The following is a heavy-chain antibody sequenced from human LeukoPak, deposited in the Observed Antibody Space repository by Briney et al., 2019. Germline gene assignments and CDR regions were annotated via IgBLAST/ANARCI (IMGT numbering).Heavy chain of an antibody. Sequence: GGSLRLSCVASGFTLSTYAMSWVRQAPGKGLEWVSAISGSGGSTYYADSVKGRFTISRDNSKNTLYLQMNSLRAEDTAVYYCASPIVVVVAATPAIDYWGQGTLVTVSS. J-gene: IGHJ4*02. V-gene: IGHV3-23*01. CDR3: ASPIVVVVAATPAIDY. D-gene: IGHD2-15*01. CDR2: ISGSGGST. CDR1: GFTLSTYA.